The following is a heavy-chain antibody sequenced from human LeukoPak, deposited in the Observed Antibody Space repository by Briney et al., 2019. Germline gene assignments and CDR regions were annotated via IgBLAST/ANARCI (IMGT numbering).Heavy chain of an antibody. V-gene: IGHV4-31*03. Sequence: SQTLSLTCTVSGGSISSGGYYWSWIRQHPGKGLEWIGYIYYSGSTYYNPSLKSRVTISVDTSKNQFSLKLSSVTAADTAVYYCARSRGGYVSLDYWGQGTLVTVSS. CDR3: ARSRGGYVSLDY. J-gene: IGHJ4*02. D-gene: IGHD1-1*01. CDR2: IYYSGST. CDR1: GGSISSGGYY.